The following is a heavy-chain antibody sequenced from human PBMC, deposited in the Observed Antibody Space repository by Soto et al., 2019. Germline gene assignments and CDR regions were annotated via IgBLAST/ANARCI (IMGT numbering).Heavy chain of an antibody. CDR1: GGTFSSYS. V-gene: IGHV1-69*01. J-gene: IGHJ4*02. Sequence: QVQLVQSGAEVKKPGSSVKVSCKASGGTFSSYSINWVRQAPGQGLEWMGEIIPIFGTANYAQKFQGRVTITAEEARSTAYMELSSLRTEDTAVYYCARDGGRHSGGIDYLSQGTLVT. CDR3: ARDGGRHSGGIDY. D-gene: IGHD1-26*01. CDR2: IIPIFGTA.